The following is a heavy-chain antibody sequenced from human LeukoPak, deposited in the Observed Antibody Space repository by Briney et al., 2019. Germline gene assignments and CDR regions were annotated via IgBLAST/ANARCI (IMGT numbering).Heavy chain of an antibody. J-gene: IGHJ4*02. CDR1: GFTFSSYA. V-gene: IGHV3-30*04. CDR2: VSYDGSNK. D-gene: IGHD4-11*01. Sequence: GGSLRLSCAASGFTFSSYAMHWVRQAPGKGLEWVAVVSYDGSNKYYADSVKGRFTISRDNSKNTLYLQMNRLRAEDTAVYYCARDRTVRSSSNAFDHWGQGTLVTVSS. CDR3: ARDRTVRSSSNAFDH.